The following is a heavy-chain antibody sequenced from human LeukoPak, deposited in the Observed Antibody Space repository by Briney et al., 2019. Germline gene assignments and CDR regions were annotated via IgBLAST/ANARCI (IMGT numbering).Heavy chain of an antibody. V-gene: IGHV4-34*01. Sequence: PSETLSLTCAVYGGSFSGYYWSWIRQPPGKGLEWIGEINHSGSTNYNPSLKSRVTISVDTSKNQFSLKLSSVTAADTAVYYCARHSRVAAAGTFDYWGQGTLVTVSS. D-gene: IGHD6-13*01. CDR1: GGSFSGYY. CDR3: ARHSRVAAAGTFDY. CDR2: INHSGST. J-gene: IGHJ4*02.